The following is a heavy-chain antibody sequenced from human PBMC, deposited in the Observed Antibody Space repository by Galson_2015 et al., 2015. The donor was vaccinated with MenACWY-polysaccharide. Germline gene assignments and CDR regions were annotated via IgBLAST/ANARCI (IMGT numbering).Heavy chain of an antibody. D-gene: IGHD6-6*01. CDR3: TYLYSSSSGDAFDI. CDR1: GFTFSGSA. V-gene: IGHV3-73*01. CDR2: IRSKANSYAT. Sequence: SLRLSCAASGFTFSGSAMHWVRQASGKGLEWVGRIRSKANSYATAYAASVKGRFTISRDDSKNTAYLQMNSLKTEDTAVYYCTYLYSSSSGDAFDIWGQGTMVTVSS. J-gene: IGHJ3*02.